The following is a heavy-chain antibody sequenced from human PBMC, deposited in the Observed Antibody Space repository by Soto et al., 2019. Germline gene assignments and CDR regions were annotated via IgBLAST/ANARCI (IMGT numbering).Heavy chain of an antibody. CDR2: IYYSGST. V-gene: IGHV4-30-4*01. J-gene: IGHJ5*02. D-gene: IGHD3-10*01. CDR1: GGSISSGDYY. Sequence: QVQLQESGPGLVKPSQTLSLTCTVSGGSISSGDYYWSWIRQPPGKGLEWIGYIYYSGSTYYNPSLKSRVTISVDTSKNQFSLKLSSVTAADTAVYYCARGVTMVRGVIIPGFDPWGQGTLVTVSS. CDR3: ARGVTMVRGVIIPGFDP.